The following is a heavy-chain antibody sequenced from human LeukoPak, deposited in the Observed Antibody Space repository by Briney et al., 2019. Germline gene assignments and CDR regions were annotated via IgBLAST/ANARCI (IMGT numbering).Heavy chain of an antibody. J-gene: IGHJ4*02. D-gene: IGHD6-13*01. V-gene: IGHV1-69*04. CDR3: ARDVMAAAEDY. CDR1: GGTFSSYA. Sequence: SVKVSCKASGGTFSSYAISWVRRAPGQGLEWMGRIIPILGIANYAQKFQGRVTITADKSTSTAYMELSSLRSEDTAVYYCARDVMAAAEDYWGQGTLVTVSS. CDR2: IIPILGIA.